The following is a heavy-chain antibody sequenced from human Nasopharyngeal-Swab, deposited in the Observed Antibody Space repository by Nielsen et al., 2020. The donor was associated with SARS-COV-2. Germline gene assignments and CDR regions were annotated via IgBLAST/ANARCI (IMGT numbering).Heavy chain of an antibody. Sequence: IRQAPGKGLEWIGYIYYSGSTYYNPSLKSRVTISVDTSKNQFSLKLSSMTAADTAVYYCARGGAARPGFDYWGQGTLVTVSS. CDR2: IYYSGST. J-gene: IGHJ4*02. D-gene: IGHD6-6*01. V-gene: IGHV4-31*02. CDR3: ARGGAARPGFDY.